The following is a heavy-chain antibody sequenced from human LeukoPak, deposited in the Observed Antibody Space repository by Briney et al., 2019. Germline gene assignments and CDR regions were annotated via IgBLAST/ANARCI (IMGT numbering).Heavy chain of an antibody. CDR3: ARVQYDSSGYYLEYFQH. D-gene: IGHD3-22*01. J-gene: IGHJ1*01. Sequence: SETLSLTCTVSGGSVTKYYWHWIRQAPGKGLEWIGFIFHTGITNYNPSLKSRVTISVDTSKNQFSLKLSSVTAADTAVYYCARVQYDSSGYYLEYFQHWGQGTLVTVSS. CDR2: IFHTGIT. V-gene: IGHV4-59*08. CDR1: GGSVTKYY.